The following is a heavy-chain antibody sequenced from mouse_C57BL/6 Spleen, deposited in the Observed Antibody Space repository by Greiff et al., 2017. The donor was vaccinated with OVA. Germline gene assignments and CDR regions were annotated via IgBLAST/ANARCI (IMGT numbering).Heavy chain of an antibody. CDR1: GYTFTGSW. D-gene: IGHD3-2*02. Sequence: QVQLQQSGAELMKPGASVKLSCKATGYTFTGSWMEWVKQRPGHGLDWIGEIFPGVGGTNYNEKFKGKATFTADTSSNTAYMQLSSLTTEYSAIYYCASVLDSSGLAWFAYWGQGTLVTVSA. V-gene: IGHV1-9*01. J-gene: IGHJ3*01. CDR3: ASVLDSSGLAWFAY. CDR2: IFPGVGGT.